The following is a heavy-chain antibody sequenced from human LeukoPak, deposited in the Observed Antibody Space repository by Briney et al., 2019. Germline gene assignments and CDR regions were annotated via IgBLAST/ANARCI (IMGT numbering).Heavy chain of an antibody. Sequence: PSETLSPTCSVSGGSISSYYWSCIRQPPRKGLEWLSFIYTDGSTNYNPSLKSRVTISVDTSRDQFSLKLSSVTAAHTAVYFCAKTGNGYDPLYYYYYMDVWGKGTTVTVSS. D-gene: IGHD5-12*01. CDR3: AKTGNGYDPLYYYYYMDV. J-gene: IGHJ6*03. V-gene: IGHV4-4*09. CDR2: IYTDGST. CDR1: GGSISSYY.